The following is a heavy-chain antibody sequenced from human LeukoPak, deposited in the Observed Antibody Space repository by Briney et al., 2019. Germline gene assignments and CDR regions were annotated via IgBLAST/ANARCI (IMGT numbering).Heavy chain of an antibody. CDR3: ARRTGYSSSWYPYYFDY. J-gene: IGHJ4*02. CDR2: IYPVNSDT. D-gene: IGHD6-13*01. V-gene: IGHV5-51*01. Sequence: GESLKISCKSSGYSFTDYWIGWVRQMPRKGLEWMRIIYPVNSDTRYSQSFQGQVTMSVDKSLSTAYLQWSSLKASDTAMYYCARRTGYSSSWYPYYFDYWGQGTLVTVSS. CDR1: GYSFTDYW.